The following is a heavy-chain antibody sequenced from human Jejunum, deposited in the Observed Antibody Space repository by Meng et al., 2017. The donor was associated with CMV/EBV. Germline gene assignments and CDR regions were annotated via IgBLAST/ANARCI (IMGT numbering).Heavy chain of an antibody. CDR3: ATDISGRGVDAGH. J-gene: IGHJ4*02. CDR2: IKGKIDDGTI. Sequence: VPRGDAGGGFLKPGGSLRLSCTASGFIFSDAWMSWVRQAPGKGLEWVARIKGKIDDGTIHYGAPVKGRFTISRDDSKNTVYLQMNSLKTEDTAVYYCATDISGRGVDAGHWGQGTLVTVSS. V-gene: IGHV3-15*05. D-gene: IGHD6-19*01. CDR1: GFIFSDAW.